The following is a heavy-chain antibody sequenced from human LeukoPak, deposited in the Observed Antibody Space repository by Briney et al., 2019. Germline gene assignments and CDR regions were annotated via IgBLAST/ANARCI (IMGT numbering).Heavy chain of an antibody. CDR2: IWYDGSNK. D-gene: IGHD2-2*01. J-gene: IGHJ4*02. CDR1: GFTFSSYA. V-gene: IGHV3-33*08. CDR3: ARDGPDIVVVPAAMYYFDY. Sequence: PGGSLRLSCAASGFTFSSYAMHWVRQAPGKGLEWVAVIWYDGSNKYYADSVKGRFTISRDNSKNTLYLQMNSLRAEDTAVYYCARDGPDIVVVPAAMYYFDYWGQGTLVTVSS.